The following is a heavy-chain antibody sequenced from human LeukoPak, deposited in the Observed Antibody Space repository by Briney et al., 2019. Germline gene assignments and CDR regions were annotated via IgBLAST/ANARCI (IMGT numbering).Heavy chain of an antibody. CDR3: ARGYYYDSSGYPRPFDY. CDR2: IYYSGST. J-gene: IGHJ4*02. V-gene: IGHV4-59*12. D-gene: IGHD3-22*01. CDR1: GGSISSYY. Sequence: SETLSLTCTVSGGSISSYYWSWIRQPPGKGLERIGYIYYSGSTNYNPSLKSRVTISVDTSKNQFSLKLSSVTAADTAVYYCARGYYYDSSGYPRPFDYWGQGTLVTVSS.